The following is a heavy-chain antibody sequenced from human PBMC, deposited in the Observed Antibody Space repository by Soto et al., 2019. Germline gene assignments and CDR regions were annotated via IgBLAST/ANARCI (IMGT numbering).Heavy chain of an antibody. CDR1: GYTFTSYD. V-gene: IGHV1-8*01. CDR2: MNPNSGNT. J-gene: IGHJ4*02. Sequence: ASVKVSCKASGYTFTSYDINWVRQATGQGLEWMGWMNPNSGNTGYAQKFQGRVTMTRNTSISTAYMELSSLRSEDTAVYYCARLAVTNLSYLDYWGQGTLVTVSS. D-gene: IGHD4-17*01. CDR3: ARLAVTNLSYLDY.